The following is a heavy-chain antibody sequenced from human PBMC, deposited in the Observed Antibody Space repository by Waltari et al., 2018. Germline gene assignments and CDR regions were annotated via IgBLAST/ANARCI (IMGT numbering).Heavy chain of an antibody. CDR2: INPNRGGT. Sequence: QVQLVQSGAEVKKPGASVKVSCKASGYTFTGYYMHWVRQAPGQGLEWMGWINPNRGGTNYAQKFQGRVTMTRDTSISTAYMELSRLRSDDTAVYYCARDRKGVIPFDYWGQGTLVTVSS. D-gene: IGHD3-16*02. CDR1: GYTFTGYY. J-gene: IGHJ4*02. CDR3: ARDRKGVIPFDY. V-gene: IGHV1-2*02.